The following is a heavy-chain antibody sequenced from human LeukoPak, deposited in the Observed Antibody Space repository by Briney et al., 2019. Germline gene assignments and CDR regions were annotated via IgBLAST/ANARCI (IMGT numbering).Heavy chain of an antibody. J-gene: IGHJ4*02. V-gene: IGHV1-3*01. Sequence: ASVKVSCKASGYTFTSYAMHWVRQAPGQRLEWKGLINAGNGNTKYSQKFQGRVTITRDTSASTAYMELSSLRSEDTAVYYCARAWFGVYYFDYWGQGTLVTVSS. CDR2: INAGNGNT. CDR1: GYTFTSYA. CDR3: ARAWFGVYYFDY. D-gene: IGHD3-10*01.